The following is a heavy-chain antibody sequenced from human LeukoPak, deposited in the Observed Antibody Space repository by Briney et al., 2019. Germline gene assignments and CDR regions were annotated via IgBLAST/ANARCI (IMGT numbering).Heavy chain of an antibody. CDR3: AKDSSGLRRFYYMDV. CDR2: IKQDGSEK. V-gene: IGHV3-7*01. CDR1: GFTFSSYW. D-gene: IGHD3-22*01. J-gene: IGHJ6*03. Sequence: GGSLRLSCAASGFTFSSYWMTWVRQAPGKGLEWVANIKQDGSEKYYVDSVKGRFTISRDNAKNSLSLQMNSLRAEDTAVYYCAKDSSGLRRFYYMDVWGKGTTVTVSS.